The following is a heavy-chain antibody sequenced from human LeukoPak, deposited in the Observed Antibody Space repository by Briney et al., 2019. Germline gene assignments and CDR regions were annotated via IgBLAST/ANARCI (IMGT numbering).Heavy chain of an antibody. CDR3: AREYIVATTLFDY. D-gene: IGHD5-12*01. J-gene: IGHJ4*02. Sequence: TGGSLRLSCAASGFTFSSYAMHWVRQAPGKGLEWVAVISYDGSNKYYADSVKGRFTISRDNSKNTLYLQMNSLRAEDTAVYYCAREYIVATTLFDYWGQGTLVTVSS. V-gene: IGHV3-30-3*01. CDR2: ISYDGSNK. CDR1: GFTFSSYA.